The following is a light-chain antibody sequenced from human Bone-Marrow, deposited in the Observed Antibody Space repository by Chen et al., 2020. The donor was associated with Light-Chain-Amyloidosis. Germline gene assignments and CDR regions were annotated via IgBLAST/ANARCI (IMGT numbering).Light chain of an antibody. CDR1: QTISSNY. CDR2: GSS. CDR3: QQYGTSPRT. Sequence: EIVLTQSPGTLSLSPGEGANLSCRASQTISSNYLTWYQQKFGQAPRLLIYGSSSRATGIPDRFTGLGSGTDFTLTINRLDPEDVAMYYCQQYGTSPRTFGGGTKVVIK. J-gene: IGKJ4*01. V-gene: IGKV3-20*01.